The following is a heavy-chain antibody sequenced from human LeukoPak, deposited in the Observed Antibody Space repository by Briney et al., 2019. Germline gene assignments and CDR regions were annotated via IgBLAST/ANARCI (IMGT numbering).Heavy chain of an antibody. CDR1: GLTVNSNY. CDR2: IYSGGTT. V-gene: IGHV3-53*01. J-gene: IGHJ4*02. Sequence: GGSLRLSCAASGLTVNSNYMNWVPQAPGKGLQWVSVIYSGGTTYYADSVKGRFTISRYNSKNTLYLQMNSLRAEDTAVYYCARALLVRNGYNYSPNYFDYWGGGALVAVCS. CDR3: ARALLVRNGYNYSPNYFDY. D-gene: IGHD5-24*01.